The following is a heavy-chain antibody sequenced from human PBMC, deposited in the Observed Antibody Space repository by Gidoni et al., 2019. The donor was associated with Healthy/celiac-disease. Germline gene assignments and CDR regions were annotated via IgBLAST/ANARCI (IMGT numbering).Heavy chain of an antibody. CDR1: GFTFSNAW. V-gene: IGHV3-15*01. Sequence: EVQLVESGGGLVKPGGSLRLSCAASGFTFSNAWMSWVRQAPGKGLEWVGRIKSKTDGGTTDYAAPVKGRFTISRDDSKNTLYLQMNSLKTEDTAVYYCTTRITIFRGAFDIWGQGTMVTVSS. CDR2: IKSKTDGGTT. D-gene: IGHD3-3*01. J-gene: IGHJ3*02. CDR3: TTRITIFRGAFDI.